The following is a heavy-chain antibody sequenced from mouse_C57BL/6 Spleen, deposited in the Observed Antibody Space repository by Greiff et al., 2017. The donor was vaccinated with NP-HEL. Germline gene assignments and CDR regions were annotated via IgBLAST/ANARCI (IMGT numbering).Heavy chain of an antibody. CDR1: GYTFTSYW. J-gene: IGHJ2*01. Sequence: QVQLQQPGAELVRPGSSVKLSCKASGYTFTSYWMDWVKQRPGQGLEWIGNIYPSDSETHYNQKFKDKATLTVDKSSSTAYMQLSSLTSEDSAVYYCARGGYYYGSTHFDYWGQGTTLTVSS. CDR3: ARGGYYYGSTHFDY. V-gene: IGHV1-61*01. D-gene: IGHD1-1*01. CDR2: IYPSDSET.